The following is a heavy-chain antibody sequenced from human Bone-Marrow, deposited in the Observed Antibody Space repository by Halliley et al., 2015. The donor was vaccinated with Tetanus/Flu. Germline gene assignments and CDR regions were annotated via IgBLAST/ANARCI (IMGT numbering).Heavy chain of an antibody. J-gene: IGHJ4*02. CDR3: ATFEYSSSDFDY. V-gene: IGHV5-51*01. CDR2: VYHEASDT. Sequence: WMGIVYHEASDTKYSPSFQGQVTISVDKSINTAYVQWSSLRASDTAMYYCATFEYSSSDFDYWGQGTQVTVSS. D-gene: IGHD6-19*01.